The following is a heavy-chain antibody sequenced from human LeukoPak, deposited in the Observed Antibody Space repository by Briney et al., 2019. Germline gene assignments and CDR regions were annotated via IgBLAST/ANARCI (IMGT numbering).Heavy chain of an antibody. CDR1: GYTFTGYY. V-gene: IGHV1-2*02. D-gene: IGHD4-11*01. J-gene: IGHJ4*02. Sequence: ASVKVSCKASGYTFTGYYMHWVRQAPGQGLEWMGWINPNSGGTNYAQKFQGRVTMTRDTSKNQFSLKLSSVTAADTAVYYCAREGGLQHHFDYWGQGTLVTVSS. CDR2: INPNSGGT. CDR3: AREGGLQHHFDY.